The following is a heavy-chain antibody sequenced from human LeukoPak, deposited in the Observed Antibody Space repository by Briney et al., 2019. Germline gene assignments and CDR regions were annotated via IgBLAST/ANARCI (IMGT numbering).Heavy chain of an antibody. Sequence: PGGSLSLFCGVCILPFSIYRMHCVPHARGRALVGVSSCCSSWSYIYYADSVKGRFTISRDDAKNSLYLQMNSLRAEDTAVYYCARPPYDFWSGLQGEYYMDVWGKGTTVTVSS. J-gene: IGHJ6*03. D-gene: IGHD3-3*01. V-gene: IGHV3-21*01. CDR1: ILPFSIYR. CDR3: ARPPYDFWSGLQGEYYMDV. CDR2: CCSSWSYI.